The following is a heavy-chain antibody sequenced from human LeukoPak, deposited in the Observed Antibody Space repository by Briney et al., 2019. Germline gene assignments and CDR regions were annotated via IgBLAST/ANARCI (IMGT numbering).Heavy chain of an antibody. D-gene: IGHD6-19*01. CDR1: GYTFTSYY. CDR2: INPSGGST. CDR3: ASPGYSSGWRGYYYYGMDA. V-gene: IGHV1-46*01. Sequence: ASVKVSCKASGYTFTSYYMHWVRQAPGQGLEWMGIINPSGGSTSYAQKFQGRVTMTRDTSTSTVYMELSSLRSEDTAVYYCASPGYSSGWRGYYYYGMDAWGQGTTVTVSS. J-gene: IGHJ6*02.